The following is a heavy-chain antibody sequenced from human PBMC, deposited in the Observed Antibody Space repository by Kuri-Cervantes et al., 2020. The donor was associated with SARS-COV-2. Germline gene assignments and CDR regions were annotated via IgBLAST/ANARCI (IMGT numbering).Heavy chain of an antibody. Sequence: GESLKISCTASGFTFNNYAMRWVRQAPGKGLEWVSGISGDGDRADYADSVKGRFTISSDNSKNMLYLQMNSQRAEDTAVYYCAKDKGFGELFFDYWGQGTLVTVSS. CDR2: ISGDGDRA. D-gene: IGHD3-10*01. J-gene: IGHJ4*02. CDR3: AKDKGFGELFFDY. V-gene: IGHV3-23*01. CDR1: GFTFNNYA.